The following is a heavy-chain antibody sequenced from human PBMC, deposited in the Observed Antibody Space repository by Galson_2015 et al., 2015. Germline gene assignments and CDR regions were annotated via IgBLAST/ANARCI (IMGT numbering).Heavy chain of an antibody. V-gene: IGHV3-7*05. CDR1: GFTFSSYW. Sequence: SLRLSCAASGFTFSSYWMSWVRQAPGKGLEWVANIKQDGSEKYYVDSVKGRLTISRDNAKNSLYLQMNSLRAEDTAVYYCARDWPPRGAAAGTLGYWGQGTLVTVSS. J-gene: IGHJ4*02. D-gene: IGHD6-13*01. CDR2: IKQDGSEK. CDR3: ARDWPPRGAAAGTLGY.